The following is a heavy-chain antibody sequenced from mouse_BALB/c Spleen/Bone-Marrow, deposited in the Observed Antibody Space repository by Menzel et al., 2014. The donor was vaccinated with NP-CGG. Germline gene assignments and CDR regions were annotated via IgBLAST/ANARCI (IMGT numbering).Heavy chain of an antibody. CDR2: ISDGGSYT. V-gene: IGHV5-4*02. CDR3: ARVSYDYFDY. D-gene: IGHD2-4*01. CDR1: GFTFSDYY. J-gene: IGHJ2*01. Sequence: EVKLVDSGGGLVKPGGSLKLSCAASGFTFSDYYMYWVRQTPEKRLEWVATISDGGSYTYYPDSVKGRFTISRDNAKNNLYLQMSSLKPEDTAMYYCARVSYDYFDYWGQGTTLTVSS.